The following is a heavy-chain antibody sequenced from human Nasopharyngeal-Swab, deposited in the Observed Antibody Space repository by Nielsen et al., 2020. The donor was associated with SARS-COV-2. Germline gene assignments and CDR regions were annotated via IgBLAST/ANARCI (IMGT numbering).Heavy chain of an antibody. Sequence: GGSLRLSCAASGFTFSSYSMNWVRQAPGKGLEWVSYISSSSSTIYSADSVKGRFTISRDNAKNSLYLQMNSLRDEDTAVYYCARVRHDFWSGYNYYYYGMDVWGQGTTVTVSS. V-gene: IGHV3-48*02. D-gene: IGHD3-3*01. CDR1: GFTFSSYS. J-gene: IGHJ6*02. CDR2: ISSSSSTI. CDR3: ARVRHDFWSGYNYYYYGMDV.